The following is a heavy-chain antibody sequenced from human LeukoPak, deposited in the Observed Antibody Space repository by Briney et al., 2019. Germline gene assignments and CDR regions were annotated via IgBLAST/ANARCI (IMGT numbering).Heavy chain of an antibody. CDR2: INSDGSST. J-gene: IGHJ4*02. CDR1: GFTFSSYW. Sequence: GGSLRLSCAASGFTFSSYWMSWVRQAPGKGPVWVSRINSDGSSTSYADSAKGRFTISRDNAKNTLYLEVNSLTAEDTAVYYCARGNSHSFDYWGQGALVTVSS. V-gene: IGHV3-74*01. D-gene: IGHD4-4*01. CDR3: ARGNSHSFDY.